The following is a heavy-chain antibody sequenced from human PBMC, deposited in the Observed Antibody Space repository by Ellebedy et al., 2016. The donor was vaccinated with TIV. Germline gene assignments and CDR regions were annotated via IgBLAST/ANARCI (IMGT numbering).Heavy chain of an antibody. CDR2: IGSVSSHT. CDR3: VRTGRPWFDY. CDR1: GFTFSDYY. V-gene: IGHV3-11*06. J-gene: IGHJ4*02. Sequence: PGGSLRLSCAASGFTFSDYYMNWIRQAPGKGLEWVSYIGSVSSHTNYADSVKGRFTVSRDNAKNSLYLHMNSLKAEDTAVYYCVRTGRPWFDYWGQGTLVTVSS. D-gene: IGHD2-8*02.